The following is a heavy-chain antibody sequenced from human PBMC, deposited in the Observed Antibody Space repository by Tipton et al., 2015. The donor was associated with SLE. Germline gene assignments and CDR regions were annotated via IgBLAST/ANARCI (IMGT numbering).Heavy chain of an antibody. J-gene: IGHJ6*02. V-gene: IGHV4-39*07. D-gene: IGHD5-18*01. CDR3: ARISVDTTMAQRVDYGMDV. Sequence: LRLSCTVSGGSISSINNYWGWIRQPPGKGLEWIGSIYYSGSTYYNPSLKSRVTVSADTSKNQFSLKLSSVTAADTAMYYCARISVDTTMAQRVDYGMDVWGQGTTVTVSS. CDR2: IYYSGST. CDR1: GGSISSINNY.